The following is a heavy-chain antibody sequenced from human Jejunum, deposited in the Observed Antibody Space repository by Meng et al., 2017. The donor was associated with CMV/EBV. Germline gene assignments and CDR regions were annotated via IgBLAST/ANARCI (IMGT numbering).Heavy chain of an antibody. CDR2: VSYSGST. D-gene: IGHD5-18*01. CDR3: AREYSSSDY. J-gene: IGHJ4*02. Sequence: LTCTVSGGSLSGYYWPWIRQPPGRGLEWIGYVSYSGSTSYNPSLKSRVTISGDTSKNQFFLQLTSVTAADTAVYYCAREYSSSDYWGQGKLVTVSS. V-gene: IGHV4-59*01. CDR1: GGSLSGYY.